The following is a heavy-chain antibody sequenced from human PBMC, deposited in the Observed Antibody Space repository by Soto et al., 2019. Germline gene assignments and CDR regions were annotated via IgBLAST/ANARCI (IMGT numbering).Heavy chain of an antibody. CDR1: GGTFSSCA. D-gene: IGHD2-2*02. V-gene: IGHV1-18*01. CDR3: ARDRSLDIVVVPAAIGGYYGMDV. Sequence: ASVKVSCKSSGGTFSSCAISWVRQAPGQGLEWMGWISAYNGNTNYAQKLQGRVTMTTDTSTSTAYMELRSLRSDDTAVYYCARDRSLDIVVVPAAIGGYYGMDVWGQGTTVNVSS. J-gene: IGHJ6*02. CDR2: ISAYNGNT.